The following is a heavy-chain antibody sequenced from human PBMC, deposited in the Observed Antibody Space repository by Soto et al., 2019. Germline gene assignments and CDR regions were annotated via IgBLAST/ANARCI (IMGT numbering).Heavy chain of an antibody. CDR3: ARGGYYDSSGDSGYYGMDV. Sequence: ASVKVSCKASGYTFTSYHMHWVRQAPGQGLEWMGIINPSGGSTSYAQKFQGRVTMTRDTSTSTVYMELSSLRSEDTAVYYCARGGYYDSSGDSGYYGMDVWGHGTTVTVSS. CDR2: INPSGGST. J-gene: IGHJ6*02. V-gene: IGHV1-46*01. CDR1: GYTFTSYH. D-gene: IGHD3-22*01.